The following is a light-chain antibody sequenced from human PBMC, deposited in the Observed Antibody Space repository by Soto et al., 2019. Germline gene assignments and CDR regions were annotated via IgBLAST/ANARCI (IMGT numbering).Light chain of an antibody. CDR1: QGISNY. CDR2: AAS. V-gene: IGKV1-27*01. Sequence: DIQLPQSPSSLSASVGDRVTITCRASQGISNYLAWYQQKPVQVPQLLIYAASTLQSGVPSRFSGSGSGTDVTLTISSLPPADVATYDCQKYNSAPWTCGQGHKVEIK. J-gene: IGKJ1*01. CDR3: QKYNSAPWT.